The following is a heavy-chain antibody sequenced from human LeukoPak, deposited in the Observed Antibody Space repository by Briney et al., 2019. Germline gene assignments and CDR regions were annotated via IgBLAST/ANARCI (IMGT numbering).Heavy chain of an antibody. Sequence: GGSLRLSCAASGFTFSSYAMSWVRQAPGKGLEWVSAISGSGGSTYYADSVKGGFTISRDNSKNTLYLQMNSLRAEDTAVYYCAKGRGAYCSSTSCYRPIDYWGQGTLVTVSS. V-gene: IGHV3-23*01. CDR2: ISGSGGST. CDR1: GFTFSSYA. J-gene: IGHJ4*02. D-gene: IGHD2-2*02. CDR3: AKGRGAYCSSTSCYRPIDY.